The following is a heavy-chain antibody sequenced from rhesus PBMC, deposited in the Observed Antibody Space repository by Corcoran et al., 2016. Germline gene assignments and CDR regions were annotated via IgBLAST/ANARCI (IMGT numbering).Heavy chain of an antibody. CDR2: NNTDTGNP. J-gene: IGHJ4*01. D-gene: IGHD6-31*01. Sequence: QVQLVQSGAEVKQPGASVKVSCKASGYTFTSYGMNWVRQAHGQRLEWMGWNNTDTGNPTYAQGFKERFTFSMDPSISTAYLQISSLKAEDTAVYYCARRAAAGTPPWPNFDYWGQGVLVTVSS. CDR3: ARRAAAGTPPWPNFDY. CDR1: GYTFTSYG. V-gene: IGHV7-114*01.